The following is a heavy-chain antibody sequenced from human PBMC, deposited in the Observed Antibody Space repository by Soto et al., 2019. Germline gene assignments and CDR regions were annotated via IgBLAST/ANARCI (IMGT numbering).Heavy chain of an antibody. D-gene: IGHD3-10*01. J-gene: IGHJ4*01. CDR3: ARVKYGSGSYLHTFD. CDR1: GGSIDSFY. V-gene: IGHV4-59*01. Sequence: PSETLSLTCTVSGGSIDSFYWSWIRQSPGKGLEWIGYIYYTGSTVYNPSLKTRVTISLDTSKTQFSLELRSVTAADTAVYYCARVKYGSGSYLHTFD. CDR2: IYYTGST.